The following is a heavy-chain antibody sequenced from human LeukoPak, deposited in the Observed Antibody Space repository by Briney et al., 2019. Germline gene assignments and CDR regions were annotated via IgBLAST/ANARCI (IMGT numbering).Heavy chain of an antibody. D-gene: IGHD6-19*01. CDR3: AQTTGWPGFDF. CDR1: GASTSDKY. V-gene: IGHV4-59*08. Sequence: TSETLSLTCSASGASTSDKYWSWIRQSPGRTLEWIGYIYNGRNTKYNPSLTSRVTISVDTSKNQFSLSLTSVTAADTAMYYCAQTTGWPGFDFWGPGALVTVSS. CDR2: IYNGRNT. J-gene: IGHJ4*02.